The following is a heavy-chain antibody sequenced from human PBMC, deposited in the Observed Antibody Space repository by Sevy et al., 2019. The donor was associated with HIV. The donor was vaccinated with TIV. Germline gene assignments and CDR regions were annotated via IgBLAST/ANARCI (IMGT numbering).Heavy chain of an antibody. CDR3: EREGCTQPHDY. V-gene: IGHV3-23*01. D-gene: IGHD2-8*01. CDR2: FSFGCGRI. CDR1: GFTFAKDS. J-gene: IGHJ4*02. Sequence: GGSLRLSCAASGFTFAKDSMSWVRQAPGKGLEWVSTFSFGCGRINYADSVKGRFTISRDDTKNTLFLQMNSLRAEDTATYFCEREGCTQPHDYWGQGTLVTVSS.